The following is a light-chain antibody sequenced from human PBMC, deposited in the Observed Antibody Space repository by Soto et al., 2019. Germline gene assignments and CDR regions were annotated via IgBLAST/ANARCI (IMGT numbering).Light chain of an antibody. J-gene: IGKJ2*01. V-gene: IGKV1-5*01. CDR1: QSISSW. CDR3: QKYNSYQYN. Sequence: DIQMTQSPSTLSASVGYRVTITCRARQSISSWLAWYQQKPGRAPKLLIYDASSLESGVPSRFSGSGSGTEFTLTISSLQPDDFATYYCQKYNSYQYNFGQGTKVDIK. CDR2: DAS.